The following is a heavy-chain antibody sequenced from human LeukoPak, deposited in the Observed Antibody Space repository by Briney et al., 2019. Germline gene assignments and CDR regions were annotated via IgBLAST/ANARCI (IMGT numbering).Heavy chain of an antibody. Sequence: SETLSLTCVVSGGSVSSNNWWSWVRQPPGKGLEWIGYIYYSGSTNYNPSLKSRVTISVETSKNEFSLKLRSVTAADTAVYYCARVTGYRIEDYFDYWGQGTLVTVSS. J-gene: IGHJ4*02. V-gene: IGHV4-61*01. CDR1: GGSVSSNNW. CDR3: ARVTGYRIEDYFDY. CDR2: IYYSGST. D-gene: IGHD6-13*01.